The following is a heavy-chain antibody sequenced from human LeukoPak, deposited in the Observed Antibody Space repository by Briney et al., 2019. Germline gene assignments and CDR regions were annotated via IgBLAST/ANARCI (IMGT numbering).Heavy chain of an antibody. D-gene: IGHD5-24*01. J-gene: IGHJ4*02. CDR2: IYYSGST. V-gene: IGHV4-31*03. CDR1: SGSISSGVYY. CDR3: ARGVRWLQLSYFDY. Sequence: KPSQTLSLTCPVSSGSISSGVYYWSWIRQHPGKGLEWIGYIYYSGSTYYNPSLKSRVTISVDTSKNQFSLKLSSVTAADTAVYYCARGVRWLQLSYFDYWGQGTLVTASS.